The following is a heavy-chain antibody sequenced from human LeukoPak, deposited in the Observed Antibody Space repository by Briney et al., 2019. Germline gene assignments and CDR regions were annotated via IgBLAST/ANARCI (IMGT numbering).Heavy chain of an antibody. J-gene: IGHJ5*02. Sequence: GGSLRLSCAASGFTVSSNYMSWVRQAPGKGLEWVSVIYGGGSTYYADSVKGRFTISRDNSKNTLYLQMNSLRAEDTAVYYCARHGWGRDNWFDPWGQGTLVTVSS. D-gene: IGHD7-27*01. V-gene: IGHV3-53*01. CDR2: IYGGGST. CDR1: GFTVSSNY. CDR3: ARHGWGRDNWFDP.